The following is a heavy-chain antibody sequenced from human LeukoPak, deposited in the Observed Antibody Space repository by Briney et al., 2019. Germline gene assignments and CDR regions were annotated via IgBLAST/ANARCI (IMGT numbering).Heavy chain of an antibody. Sequence: ASVKVSCKASGYTFTSYDINWVRQATGQRLEWMGWMNPNSGNTGYAQKFQGRVTMTRNTSISTAYMELSSLRSADAAVYCCARGSLLYGSNSGVDYWGQGTLVTVSS. V-gene: IGHV1-8*01. J-gene: IGHJ4*02. CDR3: ARGSLLYGSNSGVDY. D-gene: IGHD4-23*01. CDR2: MNPNSGNT. CDR1: GYTFTSYD.